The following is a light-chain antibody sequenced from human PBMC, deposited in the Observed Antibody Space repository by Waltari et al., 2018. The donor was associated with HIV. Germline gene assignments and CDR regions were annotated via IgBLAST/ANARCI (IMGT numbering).Light chain of an antibody. J-gene: IGKJ2*01. CDR1: QTVGSRF. Sequence: EIVLTQSPGTLSLTPGDRATLSCRASQTVGSRFLAWFKQKRGQDPRLLIFGASSRATGIPDRFSGGGSWIEFTLTISILEPEDFAVYYCLQYGTSRYTFGQWTKLDIK. CDR2: GAS. V-gene: IGKV3-20*01. CDR3: LQYGTSRYT.